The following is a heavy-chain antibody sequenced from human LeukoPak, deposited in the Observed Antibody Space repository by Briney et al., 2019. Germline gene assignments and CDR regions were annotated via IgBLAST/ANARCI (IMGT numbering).Heavy chain of an antibody. J-gene: IGHJ6*02. CDR3: ARASVIFHYYYYGMDV. V-gene: IGHV5-51*01. Sequence: GESLKISCKGSGYSFTSYWIGWVRQMPGKGQEWMGIIYPGDSDTRYSPSFQGQVTISADKSISTAYLQWSSLKASDTAMYYCARASVIFHYYYYGMDVWGQGTTVTVSS. CDR2: IYPGDSDT. D-gene: IGHD2-21*01. CDR1: GYSFTSYW.